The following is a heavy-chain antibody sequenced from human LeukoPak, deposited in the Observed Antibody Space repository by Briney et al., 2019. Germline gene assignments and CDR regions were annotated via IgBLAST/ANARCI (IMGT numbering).Heavy chain of an antibody. CDR3: AKGRGYSGYDPQYFDY. V-gene: IGHV3-21*04. Sequence: PGGSLRLSCAASGFTFSSYSMNWVRQAPGKGLEWVSSISSSSSYIYYADSVKGRFTISRDNAKNSLYLQMNSLRAEDTAVYYCAKGRGYSGYDPQYFDYWGQGTLVTVSS. CDR2: ISSSSSYI. D-gene: IGHD5-12*01. J-gene: IGHJ4*02. CDR1: GFTFSSYS.